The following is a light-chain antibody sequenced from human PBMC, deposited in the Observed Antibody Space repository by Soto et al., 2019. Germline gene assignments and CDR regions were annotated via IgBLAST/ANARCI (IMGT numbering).Light chain of an antibody. Sequence: ALTNARPECGSPEQSVSVSCSGNSSVIGGYNYVSWYQQHPGKAPKLMIYTVTKRPSGVPDRFSGSKSDNTASLTISGLQADDEADYYCCSYAGSSSYVFGTGTKVTVL. CDR2: TVT. CDR1: SSVIGGYNY. CDR3: CSYAGSSSYV. J-gene: IGLJ1*01. V-gene: IGLV2-11*01.